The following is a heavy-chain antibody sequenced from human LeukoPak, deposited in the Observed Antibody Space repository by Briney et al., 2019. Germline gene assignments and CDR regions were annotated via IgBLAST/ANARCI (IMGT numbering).Heavy chain of an antibody. CDR1: GGTFSSYA. CDR2: IIPIFGTA. Sequence: ASVKVSCKASGGTFSSYAISWVRQAPGQGLGWMGGIIPIFGTANYAQKFQGRVTITADKSTSTAYMELSSLRSEDTAVYYCATDDCSGGIQGCAFGYWGQGTLVTVSS. CDR3: ATDDCSGGIQGCAFGY. J-gene: IGHJ4*02. D-gene: IGHD2-15*01. V-gene: IGHV1-69*06.